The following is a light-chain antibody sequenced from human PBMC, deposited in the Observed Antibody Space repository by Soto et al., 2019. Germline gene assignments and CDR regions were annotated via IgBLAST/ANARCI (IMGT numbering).Light chain of an antibody. CDR2: DVS. V-gene: IGKV3-20*01. CDR1: HSVNSNY. Sequence: EIVLTQSPGTLSLSPGERATLSCRSSHSVNSNYLAWYQQKPGQAPRLLIYDVSSRATGIPDRFSGSGSGTDFTLTISRLEPVDFAVYYCQQYGISPTFGQGTKVEIK. CDR3: QQYGISPT. J-gene: IGKJ1*01.